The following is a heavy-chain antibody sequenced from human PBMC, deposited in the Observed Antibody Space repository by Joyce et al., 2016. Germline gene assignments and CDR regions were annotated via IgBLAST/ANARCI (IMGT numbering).Heavy chain of an antibody. D-gene: IGHD5-24*01. CDR3: AGTFNYPHHDGMDV. CDR1: GGSFNKYT. Sequence: QVHLVQSGAEVKKSGSSVKVSCKASGGSFNKYTVSWVRQAPGQGLAWMGRIIPMLNMTNYAKEFQGRVTSTADKSTTTAYMQLTGLRSDDTAVYFCAGTFNYPHHDGMDVWGQGTTVTVSS. CDR2: IIPMLNMT. J-gene: IGHJ6*02. V-gene: IGHV1-69*02.